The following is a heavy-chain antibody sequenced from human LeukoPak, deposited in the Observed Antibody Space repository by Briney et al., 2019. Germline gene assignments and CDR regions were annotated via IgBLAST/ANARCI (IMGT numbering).Heavy chain of an antibody. J-gene: IGHJ5*02. CDR2: IYHSGNT. CDR3: ARGKGYTYGLNWFDP. D-gene: IGHD5-18*01. Sequence: SETLSLTCAVSGGSITSGGFSWSWIRQPPGKGLEWIGYIYHSGNTYYNPSLKSRVTISVDRSKNQFSLELNSVTAADTAVYYCARGKGYTYGLNWFDPWGQGTLVTVSS. CDR1: GGSITSGGFS. V-gene: IGHV4-30-2*01.